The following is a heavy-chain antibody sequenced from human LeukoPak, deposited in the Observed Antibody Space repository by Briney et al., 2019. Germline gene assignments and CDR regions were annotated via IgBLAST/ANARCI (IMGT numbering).Heavy chain of an antibody. D-gene: IGHD2-2*01. CDR3: ARSILPAGNAIDY. CDR1: GFTFSSYE. J-gene: IGHJ4*02. V-gene: IGHV3-48*03. Sequence: PGGSLRLSCAASGFTFSSYEMNWIRQAPGKGLEWISYMSSSGSTISYADSVTGRFTVSRDNAKNSLYLQTDSLRAEDTAVYYCARSILPAGNAIDYWGQGTMLTVSS. CDR2: MSSSGSTI.